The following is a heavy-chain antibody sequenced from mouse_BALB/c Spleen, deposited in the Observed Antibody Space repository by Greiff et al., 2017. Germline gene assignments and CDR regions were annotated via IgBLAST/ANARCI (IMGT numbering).Heavy chain of an antibody. CDR2: ISSGGSYT. CDR3: AIITTYFDV. J-gene: IGHJ1*01. Sequence: EVQGVESGGDLVKPGGSLKLSCAASGFTFSSYGMSWVRQTPDKRLEWVATISSGGSYTYYPDSVKGRFTISRDNAKNTLYLQMSSLKSEDTAMYYCAIITTYFDVWGAGTTVTVSS. V-gene: IGHV5-6*01. CDR1: GFTFSSYG. D-gene: IGHD2-4*01.